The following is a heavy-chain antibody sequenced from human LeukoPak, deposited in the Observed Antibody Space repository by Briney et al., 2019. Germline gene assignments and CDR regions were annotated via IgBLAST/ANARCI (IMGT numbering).Heavy chain of an antibody. Sequence: PSETLSLTCTVSGGSISSNSYYWGWIRQPPGKGLEWIGNIYYSGNTYYNPSLKSRVTISVDASNNQFSLKLTSAAAADTAVYYCARVLRMYGSGSYCDSWGQGALVTVSS. J-gene: IGHJ4*02. CDR1: GGSISSNSYY. CDR3: ARVLRMYGSGSYCDS. D-gene: IGHD3-10*01. V-gene: IGHV4-39*01. CDR2: IYYSGNT.